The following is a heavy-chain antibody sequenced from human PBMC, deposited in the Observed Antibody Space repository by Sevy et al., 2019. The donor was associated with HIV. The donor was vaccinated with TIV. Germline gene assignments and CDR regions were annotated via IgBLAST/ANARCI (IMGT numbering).Heavy chain of an antibody. Sequence: GGSLRLSCVASGFTFSDPWMSWVRQPPGKGLEWVGRIKSKSDGGTTDYAAPVKGRFTISRDDSKNTLYLQMNSLRAEDTAVYYCANKGGSRPNDAFDTWGQGTMVTVSS. V-gene: IGHV3-15*01. CDR3: ANKGGSRPNDAFDT. CDR2: IKSKSDGGTT. D-gene: IGHD3-10*01. J-gene: IGHJ3*02. CDR1: GFTFSDPW.